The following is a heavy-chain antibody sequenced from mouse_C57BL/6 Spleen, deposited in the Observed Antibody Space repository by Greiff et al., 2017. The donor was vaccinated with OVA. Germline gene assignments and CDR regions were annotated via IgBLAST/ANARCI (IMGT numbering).Heavy chain of an antibody. CDR2: IDPSDSYT. D-gene: IGHD3-3*01. Sequence: QVQLKESGAELVKPGASVKLSCKASGYTFTSYWMQWVKQRPGQGLEWIGEIDPSDSYTNYNQKFKGKATLTVDTSSSTAYMQLSSLTSEDSAVYYCARRGPEFAYWGQGTLVTVSA. J-gene: IGHJ3*01. CDR1: GYTFTSYW. V-gene: IGHV1-50*01. CDR3: ARRGPEFAY.